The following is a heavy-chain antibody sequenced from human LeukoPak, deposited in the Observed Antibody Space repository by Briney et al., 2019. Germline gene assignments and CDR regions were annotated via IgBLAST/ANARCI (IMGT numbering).Heavy chain of an antibody. V-gene: IGHV4-59*01. CDR1: GGSISSYY. J-gene: IGHJ3*02. CDR2: IYYSGST. D-gene: IGHD3-22*01. Sequence: PSETLSLTCTVSGGSISSYYWSWIRQPPGKGLEWIGYIYYSGSTNYNPSLKSRVTISVDTSKNQFSLKLSSVTAADTAVYYCARVLGRGSTYYYDSSGPDAFDIWGQGTMVTVSS. CDR3: ARVLGRGSTYYYDSSGPDAFDI.